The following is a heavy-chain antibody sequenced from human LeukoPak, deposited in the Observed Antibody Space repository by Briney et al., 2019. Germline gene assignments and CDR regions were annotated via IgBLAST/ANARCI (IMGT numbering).Heavy chain of an antibody. V-gene: IGHV3-23*01. CDR3: AKGWYNGPNWFDP. D-gene: IGHD1-14*01. CDR1: GFTFRSYA. Sequence: PGGSLRLSCAGSGFTFRSYAMSWVRQAPGKGLEWVSGVTGSASSTYYADSVKGRLTISRDNSKNILYLQMNSLRVEDTAVYYCAKGWYNGPNWFDPWGQGTLVTVSS. J-gene: IGHJ5*02. CDR2: VTGSASST.